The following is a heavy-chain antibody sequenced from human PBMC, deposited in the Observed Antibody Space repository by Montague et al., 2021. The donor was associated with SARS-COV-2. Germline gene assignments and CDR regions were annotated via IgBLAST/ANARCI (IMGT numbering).Heavy chain of an antibody. D-gene: IGHD3-10*01. J-gene: IGHJ6*02. CDR2: MYYSGST. CDR1: GGSISSSNYY. CDR3: ARDDIVLQGVTKGMDV. V-gene: IGHV4-39*07. Sequence: SKTLSLTCTVSGGSISSSNYYWGWVRQPPGKGLEWIGNMYYSGSTYYNPFLKSRVTISIDTSKNQFSLKLSSVTAADTAVYYCARDDIVLQGVTKGMDVWGQGTTVTVSS.